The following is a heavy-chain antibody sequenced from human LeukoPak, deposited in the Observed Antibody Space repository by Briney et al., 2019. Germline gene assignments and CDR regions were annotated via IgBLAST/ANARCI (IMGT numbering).Heavy chain of an antibody. D-gene: IGHD3-10*01. CDR2: MNPNSGNT. Sequence: ASVKVSCKASGYTFTSYDINWVRQAPGQGLEWMGWMNPNSGNTGYAQKFQGRVTMTRNTSISTAYMELSSLRSEDTAVYYCARGRGLGELLFYWGQGTLVTVSS. J-gene: IGHJ4*02. CDR3: ARGRGLGELLFY. CDR1: GYTFTSYD. V-gene: IGHV1-8*01.